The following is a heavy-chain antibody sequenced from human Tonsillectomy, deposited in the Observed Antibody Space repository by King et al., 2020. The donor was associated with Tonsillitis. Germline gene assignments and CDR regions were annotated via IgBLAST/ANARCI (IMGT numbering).Heavy chain of an antibody. J-gene: IGHJ4*02. CDR2: INHSGST. Sequence: VQLQQWGAGLLKPSETLSLTCAVYGGSFSGYYWSWIRQPPGKGLEWIGEINHSGSTNYNPSLKSRVTISVDTSKNQFSLKLSSVTAADTAVYYCARVRLYSSSSLGDYWGQGTLVTVSS. CDR3: ARVRLYSSSSLGDY. D-gene: IGHD6-6*01. V-gene: IGHV4-34*01. CDR1: GGSFSGYY.